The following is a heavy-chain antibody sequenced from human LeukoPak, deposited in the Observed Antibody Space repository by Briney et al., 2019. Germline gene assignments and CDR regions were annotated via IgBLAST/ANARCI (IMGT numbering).Heavy chain of an antibody. CDR3: AKDCREGDYYYGMGV. D-gene: IGHD1-26*01. J-gene: IGHJ6*04. CDR2: ISGSGGST. CDR1: GFTFSSYA. Sequence: PGGSLRLSCAASGFTFSSYAMSWVRQAPGKGLEWVSAISGSGGSTYYADSVKGRFTISRDNSMNTLYLQMNSLRAEDTAVYYCAKDCREGDYYYGMGVWGTGTTVTVSS. V-gene: IGHV3-23*01.